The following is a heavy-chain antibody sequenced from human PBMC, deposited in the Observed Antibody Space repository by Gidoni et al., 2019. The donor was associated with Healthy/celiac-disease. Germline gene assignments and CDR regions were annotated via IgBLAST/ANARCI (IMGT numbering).Heavy chain of an antibody. Sequence: QVQLQQWGAGLLKPSETLSLTCAVYGGSFSGYYWSWIRQPPGKGLEWIGEINHSGSTNYNQSRKSRVTISVDTSKNQFSLKLSSVTAADTAVYYCASFDSSGYYFDYWGQGTLVTVSS. CDR2: INHSGST. D-gene: IGHD3-22*01. CDR3: ASFDSSGYYFDY. J-gene: IGHJ4*02. V-gene: IGHV4-34*01. CDR1: GGSFSGYY.